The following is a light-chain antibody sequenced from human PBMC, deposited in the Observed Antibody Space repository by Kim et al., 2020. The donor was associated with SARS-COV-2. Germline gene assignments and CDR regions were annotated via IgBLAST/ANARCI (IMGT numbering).Light chain of an antibody. CDR3: QQTYISPFT. Sequence: ASVGDRVTITCRTSQNINSHLYWYHQKPGRAPKLLIYAASTLQGGVPSRFSGSGSETDFTLTISSLQPEDFATYFCQQTYISPFTFGPGTKVDIK. CDR1: QNINSH. V-gene: IGKV1-39*01. CDR2: AAS. J-gene: IGKJ3*01.